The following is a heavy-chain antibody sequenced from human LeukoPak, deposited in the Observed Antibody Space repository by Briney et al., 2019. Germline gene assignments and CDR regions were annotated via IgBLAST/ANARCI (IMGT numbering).Heavy chain of an antibody. Sequence: ASVKVSCKASGYTFTGYYMHWVRQAPGQGLEWMGWINPNSGGTNCAQKFQGRVTMTRDTSISTAYMELSRLRSDDTAVYYCARDSITIFGVVYYYYYGMDVWGQGTTVTVSS. V-gene: IGHV1-2*02. J-gene: IGHJ6*02. CDR2: INPNSGGT. D-gene: IGHD3-3*01. CDR1: GYTFTGYY. CDR3: ARDSITIFGVVYYYYYGMDV.